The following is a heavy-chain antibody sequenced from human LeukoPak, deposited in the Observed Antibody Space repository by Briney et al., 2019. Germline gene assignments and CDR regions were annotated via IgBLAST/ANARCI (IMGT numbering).Heavy chain of an antibody. V-gene: IGHV3-30*02. CDR2: IRYDGSNK. J-gene: IGHJ4*02. D-gene: IGHD3-22*01. CDR1: GFTFSSYG. CDR3: AKDGPYYYDSSGYYYFDY. Sequence: SGGSLRLSCAASGFTFSSYGMHWVRQAPGKGLEWVAFIRYDGSNKYYADSVKGRFTISRDNSKNTLYLQMNSLRAEDTAVYYCAKDGPYYYDSSGYYYFDYWVQGTLVTVSS.